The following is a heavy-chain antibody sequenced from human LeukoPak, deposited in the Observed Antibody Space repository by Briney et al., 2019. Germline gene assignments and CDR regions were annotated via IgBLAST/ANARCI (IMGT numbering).Heavy chain of an antibody. Sequence: PGGSLRLSCAASGFTFSSYWMIWVRQAPGKGLEWVASIKTDGSATYYGDSVKGRFSISRDNAKNSLYLQMNSLRAEDTALYYCAKDLVAYYYGSGIERVMGHSNAFDIWGQGTMVTVSS. CDR1: GFTFSSYW. CDR3: AKDLVAYYYGSGIERVMGHSNAFDI. D-gene: IGHD3-10*01. CDR2: IKTDGSAT. V-gene: IGHV3-7*03. J-gene: IGHJ3*02.